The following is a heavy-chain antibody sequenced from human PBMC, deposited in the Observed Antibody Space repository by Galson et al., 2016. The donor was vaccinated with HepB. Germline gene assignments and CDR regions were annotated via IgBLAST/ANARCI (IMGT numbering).Heavy chain of an antibody. Sequence: SETLSLTCTVSGYTIREVYFWGWIRQAPGKGLEWIGDIHPSGITSRNPSLSSRPTISLDTSRNQFSLKLNSVTAADTAVYYCVRANSYGRTGHLLLDVWGQGTTVTVSS. CDR2: IHPSGIT. CDR3: VRANSYGRTGHLLLDV. V-gene: IGHV4-38-2*02. D-gene: IGHD5-18*01. CDR1: GYTIREVYF. J-gene: IGHJ6*02.